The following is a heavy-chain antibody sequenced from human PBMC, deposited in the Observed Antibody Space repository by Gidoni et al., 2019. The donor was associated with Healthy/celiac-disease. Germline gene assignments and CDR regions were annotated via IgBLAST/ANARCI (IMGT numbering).Heavy chain of an antibody. V-gene: IGHV3-21*01. CDR1: GFTFSRSI. CDR2: ISSSSSYI. D-gene: IGHD2-15*01. Sequence: ELQLVESGGGLVKPGGYLGLSCAASGFTFSRSILNWVRQAPGKGLEWVSSISSSSSYIYYADSVKGRFTISRDNAKNSLYLQMNSLRAEDTAVYYGAREGRYCSGGSCYGTIVAYWGQGTLVTVSS. J-gene: IGHJ4*02. CDR3: AREGRYCSGGSCYGTIVAY.